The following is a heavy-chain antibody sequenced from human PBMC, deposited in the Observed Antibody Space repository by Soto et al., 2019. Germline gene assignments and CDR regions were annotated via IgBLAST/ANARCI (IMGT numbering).Heavy chain of an antibody. J-gene: IGHJ4*02. CDR3: ARADYYDSSGFYYDC. D-gene: IGHD3-22*01. CDR2: ISAYNGNT. V-gene: IGHV1-18*01. CDR1: GYTFTSYG. Sequence: VASVKVSCKASGYTFTSYGISWVRQAPGQGLEWMGWISAYNGNTNYAQKLQGRVTMTTDTSTSTVYMELRSLRSEDTAVYFCARADYYDSSGFYYDCWGQGSLVTVSS.